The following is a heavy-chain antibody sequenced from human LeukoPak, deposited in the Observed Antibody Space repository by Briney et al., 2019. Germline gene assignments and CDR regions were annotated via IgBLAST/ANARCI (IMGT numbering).Heavy chain of an antibody. Sequence: SETLSLTCAVYGGSFSGYYWSWIRQPPGKGLEWIGEINHSGSTNYNPSLKSRVTISVDTSKNQFSLKLSSVTAADTAVYYCARDYGSGDLDAFDIWGQGTMVTVSS. CDR2: INHSGST. J-gene: IGHJ3*02. D-gene: IGHD3-10*01. CDR1: GGSFSGYY. V-gene: IGHV4-34*01. CDR3: ARDYGSGDLDAFDI.